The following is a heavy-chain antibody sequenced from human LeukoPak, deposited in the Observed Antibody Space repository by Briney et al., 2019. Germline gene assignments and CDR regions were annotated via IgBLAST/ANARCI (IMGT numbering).Heavy chain of an antibody. Sequence: ASVKVSCKASGYTFTSYGISWVRQAPGQGLEWMGWISAYNGNTNYAQKLQGRVTITTDTSTSTAYMELRSLRSDDTAVYSCARDYYYDSSGSFDYWGQGTLVTVSS. J-gene: IGHJ4*02. CDR2: ISAYNGNT. CDR1: GYTFTSYG. CDR3: ARDYYYDSSGSFDY. V-gene: IGHV1-18*01. D-gene: IGHD3-22*01.